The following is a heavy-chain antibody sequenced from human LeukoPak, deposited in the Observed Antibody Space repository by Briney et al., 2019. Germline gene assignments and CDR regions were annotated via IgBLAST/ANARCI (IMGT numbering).Heavy chain of an antibody. J-gene: IGHJ4*02. CDR3: AKGQTSESRFDY. CDR2: ITGNSGDT. V-gene: IGHV3-23*01. CDR1: GFTSGSTFSIYA. Sequence: PGGSLRLSCAASGFTSGSTFSIYAMSWVRQTPGKGLEWVSVITGNSGDTYYADSVKGRFTISRDNSKNTLYLQMNSLRAEDTAVYYCAKGQTSESRFDYWGQGTLVTVSS.